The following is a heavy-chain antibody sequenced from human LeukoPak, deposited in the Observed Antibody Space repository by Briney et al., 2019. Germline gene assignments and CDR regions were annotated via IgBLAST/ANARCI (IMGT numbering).Heavy chain of an antibody. CDR2: IYPGDSDT. V-gene: IGHV5-51*01. Sequence: GESLKISCKGSGYRFTSYWIGWVRQMPGKGLEWMGIIYPGDSDTRYSPSFQGQVTITADKSISTAYLQWSGLKASDTAMYYCARQGTIFGVLGWFDPWGQGTLVTVSS. CDR3: ARQGTIFGVLGWFDP. D-gene: IGHD3-3*01. CDR1: GYRFTSYW. J-gene: IGHJ5*02.